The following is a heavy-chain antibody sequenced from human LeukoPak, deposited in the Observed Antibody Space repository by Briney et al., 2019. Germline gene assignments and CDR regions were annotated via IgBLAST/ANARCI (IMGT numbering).Heavy chain of an antibody. Sequence: PSETLSLTCTVSGGSIGSGGYYWSWIRQHPGKGLEWIGYIYYSGSTYYNPSLKSRVTISVDTSKNQFSLKLSSVTAADTAVYYCAREWAGYRDYWGQGTLVTVSS. J-gene: IGHJ4*02. V-gene: IGHV4-31*03. CDR1: GGSIGSGGYY. CDR3: AREWAGYRDY. CDR2: IYYSGST. D-gene: IGHD3/OR15-3a*01.